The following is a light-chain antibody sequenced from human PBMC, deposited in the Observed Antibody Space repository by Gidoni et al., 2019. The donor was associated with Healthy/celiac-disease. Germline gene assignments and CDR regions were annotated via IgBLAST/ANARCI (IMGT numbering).Light chain of an antibody. J-gene: IGLJ1*01. CDR2: DVS. V-gene: IGLV2-14*03. CDR3: SSYTSSSTYV. CDR1: SSDVGCYNY. Sequence: SALTQPASVSGSPGQSITISCTGTSSDVGCYNYVSWSQQHPGKAPKLMIYDVSNRPSGVSNRFSGSKSGNTASLTISGLQAEDEADYYCSSYTSSSTYVFGTGTKVTVL.